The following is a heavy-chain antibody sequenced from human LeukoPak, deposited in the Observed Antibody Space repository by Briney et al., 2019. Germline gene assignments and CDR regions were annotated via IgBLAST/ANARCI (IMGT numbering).Heavy chain of an antibody. Sequence: SETLSLTCTVSGGSISSFYWSWIRQPPGKGLEWIGYILYSGNTNYNPSLKSRVTISLDTSKNQFSLKLSSVTAADTAVYYCARRNDFDIWGQGTMVTVSS. V-gene: IGHV4-59*01. J-gene: IGHJ3*02. CDR1: GGSISSFY. CDR2: ILYSGNT. CDR3: ARRNDFDI.